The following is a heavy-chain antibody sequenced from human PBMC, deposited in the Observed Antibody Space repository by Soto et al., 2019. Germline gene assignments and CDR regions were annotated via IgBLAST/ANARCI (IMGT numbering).Heavy chain of an antibody. V-gene: IGHV3-15*01. D-gene: IGHD6-19*01. CDR2: IKSKTDGGTT. CDR3: TTSDTIAVAGVYYYYGMDV. CDR1: GFTFSNAW. J-gene: IGHJ6*02. Sequence: TGGSLRLSCAASGFTFSNAWMSWVRQAPGKGLEWVGRIKSKTDGGTTDYAAPVKGRFTISRDDSKNTLYLQMNSLKTEDTAVYYCTTSDTIAVAGVYYYYGMDVWGQGTTVTVSS.